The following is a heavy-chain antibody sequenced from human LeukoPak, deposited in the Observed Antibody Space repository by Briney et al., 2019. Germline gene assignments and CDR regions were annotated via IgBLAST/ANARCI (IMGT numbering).Heavy chain of an antibody. Sequence: GGSLRLSCAASGFTFSSCSMNWVRQAPGKGLEWVSSISSSSSYIYYADSVKGRFTISRDNAKNSLYLQMNSLRAEDTAVYYCASLSSSFLVDYWGQGTLVTVSS. V-gene: IGHV3-21*01. D-gene: IGHD6-13*01. J-gene: IGHJ4*02. CDR1: GFTFSSCS. CDR3: ASLSSSFLVDY. CDR2: ISSSSSYI.